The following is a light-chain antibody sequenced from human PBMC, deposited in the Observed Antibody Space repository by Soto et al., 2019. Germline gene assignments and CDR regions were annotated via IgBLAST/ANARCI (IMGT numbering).Light chain of an antibody. Sequence: QSVLTQPPSASGAPGQRVTISCSGSSSNIGSNYVYWYQQLPGTAPKLLIYSNNQRPSGVPDRFSGSKSGTSASLAITGLQAEDEADYYCQSYDSSLSGYVFGTGTKVTVL. CDR1: SSNIGSNY. V-gene: IGLV1-47*02. CDR3: QSYDSSLSGYV. J-gene: IGLJ1*01. CDR2: SNN.